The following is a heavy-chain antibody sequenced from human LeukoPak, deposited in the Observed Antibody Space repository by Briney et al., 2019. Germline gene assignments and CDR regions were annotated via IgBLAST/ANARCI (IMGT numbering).Heavy chain of an antibody. CDR3: ARKFGHGYGMDV. CDR1: GFTFSSYW. CDR2: IKSDGSDT. D-gene: IGHD3-16*01. V-gene: IGHV3-74*01. J-gene: IGHJ6*02. Sequence: GGSLRLSCAASGFTFSSYWIHWVRQAPGKGLMWVSRIKSDGSDTIYADSVKGRFSISIDNAKNTVYLQMHSLGAEDTAVYYCARKFGHGYGMDVWGQGTTVTVSS.